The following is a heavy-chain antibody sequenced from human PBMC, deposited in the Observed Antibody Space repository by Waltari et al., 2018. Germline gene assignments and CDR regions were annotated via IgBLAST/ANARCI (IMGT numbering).Heavy chain of an antibody. V-gene: IGHV3-21*01. CDR1: GFTFSSYS. J-gene: IGHJ4*02. Sequence: EVQLVESGGGLVKPGGSLRLSCAASGFTFSSYSMNWVRQAPGKGLEWVSSISTSSSYIYYADSVKGRFTISRDNAKNSLYLQMNSLRADDTAVYYCARSDTANLNDYWGQGTLVTVSS. CDR3: ARSDTANLNDY. D-gene: IGHD5-18*01. CDR2: ISTSSSYI.